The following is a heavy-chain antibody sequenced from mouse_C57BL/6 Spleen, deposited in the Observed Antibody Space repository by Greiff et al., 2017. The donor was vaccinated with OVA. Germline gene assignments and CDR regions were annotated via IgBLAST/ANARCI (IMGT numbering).Heavy chain of an antibody. V-gene: IGHV8-12*01. CDR1: GFSLSTSGMG. Sequence: QVTLKESGPGILQSSQTLSLTCSFSGFSLSTSGMGVSWIRQPSGKGLEWLAHIYWDDDKRYNPSLKSRLTISKDTSRNQVFRKITSGDTADTATYYSARRGDYYGSSRGYFDYWGQGTTLTVSS. CDR3: ARRGDYYGSSRGYFDY. CDR2: IYWDDDK. D-gene: IGHD1-1*01. J-gene: IGHJ2*01.